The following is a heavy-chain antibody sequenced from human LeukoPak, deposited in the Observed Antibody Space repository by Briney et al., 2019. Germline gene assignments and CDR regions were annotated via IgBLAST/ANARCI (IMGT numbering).Heavy chain of an antibody. CDR1: GYTFTVYY. Sequence: GASVKVSCKASGYTFTVYYIHWVRQAPGQGLEWMGWINPNSGGTNYAQKFQGRVTMTRDTSISTAYMELSRLRSDDTAVYYCARDRDYYGSGREYNWFDPWGQGTLVTVSS. D-gene: IGHD3-10*01. J-gene: IGHJ5*02. CDR2: INPNSGGT. V-gene: IGHV1-2*02. CDR3: ARDRDYYGSGREYNWFDP.